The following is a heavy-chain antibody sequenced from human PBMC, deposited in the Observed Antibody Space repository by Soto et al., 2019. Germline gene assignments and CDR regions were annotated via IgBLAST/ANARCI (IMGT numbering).Heavy chain of an antibody. CDR2: INSDGRST. V-gene: IGHV3-74*01. J-gene: IGHJ4*02. D-gene: IGHD1-26*01. Sequence: EVQLAESGGGLVQPGGSLRLSCAASGFSFSSHWMHWVRQAPGKGLVWVSRINSDGRSTDYADSVKGRFTISRDNAKNTLDLQMNSLRAEDTAVYYCARVTVGATAFDYWGQGTLVTVSS. CDR1: GFSFSSHW. CDR3: ARVTVGATAFDY.